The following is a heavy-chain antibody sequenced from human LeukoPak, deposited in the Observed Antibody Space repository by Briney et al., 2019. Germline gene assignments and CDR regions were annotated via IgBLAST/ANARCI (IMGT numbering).Heavy chain of an antibody. D-gene: IGHD6-6*01. CDR3: ARRAARLNWFDP. J-gene: IGHJ5*02. CDR2: IFYSGST. V-gene: IGHV4-59*01. Sequence: SETLSLTCTVSGGSISSYYWSWLRQPPGKGLEWIGYIFYSGSTNYNPSLKSRVTISVDTSKNQFSLKLSSVTAADTAVYYCARRAARLNWFDPWGQGTLVTVSS. CDR1: GGSISSYY.